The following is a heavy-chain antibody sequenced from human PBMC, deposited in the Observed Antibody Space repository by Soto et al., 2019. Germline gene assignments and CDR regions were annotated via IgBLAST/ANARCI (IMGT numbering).Heavy chain of an antibody. CDR3: AKDGNSGSYYLFDY. V-gene: IGHV3-43*01. CDR1: GFTFDDYT. Sequence: PGGSLRLSCAASGFTFDDYTMHWVRQAPGKGLEWVSLISWDGGSTCYADSVKGRFTISRDNSKNSPYLQMNGLRTEDTALYYCAKDGNSGSYYLFDYWGQGTLVTVSS. J-gene: IGHJ4*02. CDR2: ISWDGGST. D-gene: IGHD1-26*01.